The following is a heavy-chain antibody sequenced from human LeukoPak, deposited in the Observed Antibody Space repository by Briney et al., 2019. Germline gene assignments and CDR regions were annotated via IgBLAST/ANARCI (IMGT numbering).Heavy chain of an antibody. CDR2: INHSGST. Sequence: SETLSLTCAVYGGSLSGYYWSWIRQPPGKGLEWIGEINHSGSTNYNPSLKSRVTISVDTSKNQFSLKLSSVTAADTAVYYCARALVVVAEKGFFDYWGQGTLVTVSS. CDR3: ARALVVVAEKGFFDY. V-gene: IGHV4-34*01. D-gene: IGHD3-22*01. J-gene: IGHJ4*02. CDR1: GGSLSGYY.